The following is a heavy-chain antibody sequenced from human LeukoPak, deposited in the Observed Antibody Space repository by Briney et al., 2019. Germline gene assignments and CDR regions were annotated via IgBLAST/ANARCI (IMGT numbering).Heavy chain of an antibody. CDR3: AHINAWGSYSLFDY. J-gene: IGHJ4*02. D-gene: IGHD3-16*01. CDR1: GFSLSTNGVG. CDR2: IYWNDDK. V-gene: IGHV2-5*01. Sequence: SGPTLVNPTQTLTLTCTFSGFSLSTNGVGVGWICQPPGKALEWLALIYWNDDKRYSPSLKSRLTITRDTSRNRVGLTMTNMDPVDAGTYYCAHINAWGSYSLFDYWGQGTLVTVSS.